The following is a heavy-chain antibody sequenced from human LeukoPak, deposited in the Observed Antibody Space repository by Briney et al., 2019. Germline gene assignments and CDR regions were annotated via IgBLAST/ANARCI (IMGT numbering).Heavy chain of an antibody. CDR1: GYRFTSYW. CDR3: ARGRSFTIYYMDV. CDR2: IYPGDSDT. J-gene: IGHJ6*03. V-gene: IGHV5-51*01. Sequence: GESLKISCKGSGYRFTSYWIGWVRQMPGKGLEWMGIIYPGDSDTRYSPSFQGQVTISADKSISTAYLQWSSLKASDTAMYYCARGRSFTIYYMDVWGKGTTVTVSS. D-gene: IGHD6-13*01.